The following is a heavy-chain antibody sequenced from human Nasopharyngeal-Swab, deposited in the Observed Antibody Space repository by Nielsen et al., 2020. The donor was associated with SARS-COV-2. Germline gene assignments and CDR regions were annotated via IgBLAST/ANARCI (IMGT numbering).Heavy chain of an antibody. D-gene: IGHD2-15*01. CDR2: ISGSSGST. CDR3: AKDHNHGYCSGGICYPFASY. Sequence: GGSLRPSCAASGFTFSSYAMSWVRQSPGKGRNWVSGISGSSGSTYYADSVEGRFTISRENSKNTLYLQMTSLRAEDTAVYYCAKDHNHGYCSGGICYPFASYWGQGTLVTVSS. V-gene: IGHV3-23*01. J-gene: IGHJ4*02. CDR1: GFTFSSYA.